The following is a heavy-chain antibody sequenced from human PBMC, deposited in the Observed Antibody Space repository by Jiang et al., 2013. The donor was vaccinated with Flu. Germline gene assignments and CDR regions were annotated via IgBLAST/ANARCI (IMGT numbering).Heavy chain of an antibody. CDR2: IYFSGRT. Sequence: GPGLVKPSQTLSLTCTVSGGSISSGGYYWNWIRQHPGKGLEWIGYIYFSGRTLYNPSLKSRVTISVDTSKDQFSLKLSSVTAADTAVYYCARDSFDYGPDPFDVWGQGTMVTVSS. CDR3: ARDSFDYGPDPFDV. J-gene: IGHJ3*01. D-gene: IGHD4/OR15-4a*01. CDR1: GGSISSGGYY. V-gene: IGHV4-31*03.